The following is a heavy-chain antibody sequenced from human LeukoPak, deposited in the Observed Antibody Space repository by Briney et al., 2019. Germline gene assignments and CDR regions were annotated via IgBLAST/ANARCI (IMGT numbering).Heavy chain of an antibody. Sequence: SQTLSLTCAVSGGSISSGGYSWSWIRQPPGKGLEWIGYIYHSGSTYYNPSLKSRVTISVDRSKNQFSLKLSSVTAADTAVYYCARATEDWLFDYWGQGNPGHRLL. CDR2: IYHSGST. D-gene: IGHD3/OR15-3a*01. J-gene: IGHJ4*02. CDR1: GGSISSGGYS. V-gene: IGHV4-30-2*01. CDR3: ARATEDWLFDY.